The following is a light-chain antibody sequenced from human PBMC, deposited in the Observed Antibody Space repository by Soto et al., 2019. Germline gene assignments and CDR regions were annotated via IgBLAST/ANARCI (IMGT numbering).Light chain of an antibody. J-gene: IGKJ4*01. CDR1: QGLGTN. V-gene: IGKV3-15*01. Sequence: EVVTTQSPATLSVSPGERATLSCRASQGLGTNFAWYQQKPGQAPRLLIYAASTRATGVPGRFSGSGSGTEFTLIISSLQSEDFAVYYCQQYHHWPLTFGGGTKMELK. CDR3: QQYHHWPLT. CDR2: AAS.